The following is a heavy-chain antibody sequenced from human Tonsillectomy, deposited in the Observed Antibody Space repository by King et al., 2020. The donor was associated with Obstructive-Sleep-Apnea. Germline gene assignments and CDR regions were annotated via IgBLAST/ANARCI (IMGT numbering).Heavy chain of an antibody. Sequence: VQLVESGGGLVKPGGSLRLSCAASGFTFSNYAMNWVRQAPGKGLEWVSSIISTSSYIYYADSVKGRFTVSRDNAKNSLYLQINSLRAEDAAVYYCARAFGYSTTWGADYWDQGTLVTASS. CDR1: GFTFSNYA. D-gene: IGHD5-24*01. J-gene: IGHJ4*02. CDR2: IISTSSYI. CDR3: ARAFGYSTTWGADY. V-gene: IGHV3-21*06.